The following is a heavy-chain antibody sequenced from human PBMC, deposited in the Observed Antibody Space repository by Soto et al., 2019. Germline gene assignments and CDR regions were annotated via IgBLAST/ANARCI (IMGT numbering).Heavy chain of an antibody. CDR2: IPNNGSP. CDR3: ARIGWGGDS. CDR1: GGSVRTGSYH. D-gene: IGHD7-27*01. J-gene: IGHJ4*02. V-gene: IGHV4-61*01. Sequence: SETLSLTCSVSGGSVRTGSYHWSWIRQPPGKGPEWIGFIPNNGSPDYNPSLKSRVVVSIDRSKNQFSLKVNSVTAADTAVYFCARIGWGGDSWGQGTPVTVSS.